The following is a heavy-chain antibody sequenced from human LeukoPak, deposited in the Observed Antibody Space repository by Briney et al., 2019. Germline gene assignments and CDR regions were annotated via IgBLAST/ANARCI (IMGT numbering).Heavy chain of an antibody. CDR1: GFTFSNYA. CDR3: AKDRGLVGATPSNFDS. CDR2: VTGSGGDT. J-gene: IGHJ4*02. V-gene: IGHV3-23*01. Sequence: GGSLRLSCAASGFTFSNYAMSWVRQTPGKGLECVSVVTGSGGDTYYTGSVNGRFTISRDNSKNTLYLQMNSLRAEDTAIYYCAKDRGLVGATPSNFDSWGQGTLVTVSS. D-gene: IGHD1-26*01.